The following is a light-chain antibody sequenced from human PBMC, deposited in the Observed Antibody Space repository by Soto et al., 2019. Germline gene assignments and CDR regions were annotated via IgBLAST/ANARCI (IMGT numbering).Light chain of an antibody. CDR1: QSVLYSANNKNY. J-gene: IGKJ2*01. CDR2: WAS. V-gene: IGKV4-1*01. CDR3: QQYYRIPPFT. Sequence: DIVMTQSPDSLAVSLGERATINCKSSQSVLYSANNKNYLAWYQKKPGQPPKLLIYWASTRESGVPDRFSGSGSGTDFTLTISSLQAEDVAVYYCQQYYRIPPFTFGQGTKLEIK.